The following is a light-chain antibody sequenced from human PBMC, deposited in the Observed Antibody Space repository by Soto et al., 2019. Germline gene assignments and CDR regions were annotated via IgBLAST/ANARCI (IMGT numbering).Light chain of an antibody. CDR3: QQYHKWPLT. Sequence: EILMTQSPAIVSVSPGERVTLSCRASQSVSTNLAWYQQKPGQAPRLLIQGASTRATGVSPTFSGSGSGTEFTLTISSLQSEDFAVYYCQQYHKWPLTFGQGTKVEIK. J-gene: IGKJ1*01. CDR1: QSVSTN. CDR2: GAS. V-gene: IGKV3-15*01.